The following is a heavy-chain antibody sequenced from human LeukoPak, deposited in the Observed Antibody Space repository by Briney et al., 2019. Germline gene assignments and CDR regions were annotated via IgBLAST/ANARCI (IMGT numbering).Heavy chain of an antibody. CDR1: GFTFSSYA. J-gene: IGHJ6*04. CDR2: ISYDGSNK. V-gene: IGHV3-30*04. Sequence: GRSLRLSCAASGFTFSSYAMHWVRQAPGKGLEWVAVISYDGSNKYYADSVKGRLTISRDNSKNTLYLQMNSLRAEDTAVYYCARGEIAAAGTLGGYYYYGMDVWGKGTTVTASS. D-gene: IGHD6-13*01. CDR3: ARGEIAAAGTLGGYYYYGMDV.